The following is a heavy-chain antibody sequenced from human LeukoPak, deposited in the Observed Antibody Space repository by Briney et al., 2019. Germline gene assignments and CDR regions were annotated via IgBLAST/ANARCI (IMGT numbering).Heavy chain of an antibody. J-gene: IGHJ3*02. CDR1: GYTFTGYY. V-gene: IGHV1-2*02. Sequence: GASVKVSCKASGYTFTGYYMHLVRQAPGQGLEWMGWINPNSGGTNYAQKFQGRVTMTRDTSISTAYMELSRLRSDDTAVYYCARDPWGNYYVDIWGQGTMVTVSS. CDR2: INPNSGGT. CDR3: ARDPWGNYYVDI. D-gene: IGHD3-10*01.